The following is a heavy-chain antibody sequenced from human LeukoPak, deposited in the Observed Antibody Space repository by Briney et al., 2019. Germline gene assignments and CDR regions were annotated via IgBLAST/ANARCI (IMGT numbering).Heavy chain of an antibody. D-gene: IGHD5-24*01. V-gene: IGHV1-18*01. CDR2: ISAYNGNT. CDR1: GYTFTSYG. Sequence: ASVKVSCKASGYTFTSYGISWVRQAPGQGLEWMGWISAYNGNTNYAQKLQGRVTMTTDTSTSTAYMELRSLRSDDTAVYYCARDQWLLGVIYYYYYGMDVWGQGTTVTVSS. J-gene: IGHJ6*02. CDR3: ARDQWLLGVIYYYYYGMDV.